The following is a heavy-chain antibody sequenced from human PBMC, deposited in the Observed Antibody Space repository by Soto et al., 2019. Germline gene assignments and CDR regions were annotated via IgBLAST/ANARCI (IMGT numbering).Heavy chain of an antibody. Sequence: GGSLRLSCAASGFTFSSYSMNWVRQAPGKGLEWVSYISSSSTIYYADSVKGRFTISRDNAKNSLYLQMNSLRAEDTAVYYCARTGAYYYGSGSPWYFDYWGQGTLVTVSS. V-gene: IGHV3-48*04. CDR2: ISSSSTI. CDR1: GFTFSSYS. CDR3: ARTGAYYYGSGSPWYFDY. D-gene: IGHD3-10*01. J-gene: IGHJ4*02.